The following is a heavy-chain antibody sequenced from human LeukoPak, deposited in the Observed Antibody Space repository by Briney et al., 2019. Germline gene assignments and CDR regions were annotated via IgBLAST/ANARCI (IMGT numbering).Heavy chain of an antibody. J-gene: IGHJ4*02. Sequence: TGESLKISCKGSGYSFTSYWISWVRQMPGKGLEWMGRIDPSDSYTNYSPSFQGQVTISADKSISTAYLQWSSLKASDTAMYYCARRGSSWCDFDYWGQGTLVTVSS. CDR2: IDPSDSYT. CDR3: ARRGSSWCDFDY. D-gene: IGHD6-13*01. V-gene: IGHV5-10-1*04. CDR1: GYSFTSYW.